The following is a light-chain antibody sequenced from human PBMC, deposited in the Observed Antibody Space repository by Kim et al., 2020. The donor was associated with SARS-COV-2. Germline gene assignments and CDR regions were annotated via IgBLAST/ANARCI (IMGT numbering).Light chain of an antibody. CDR3: QVWDSSSDHVV. CDR1: TFRSTI. J-gene: IGLJ2*01. Sequence: APAQTARLSCGGNTFRSTIFPCSPPKPRQAPLLVIYYDSDRPSGIPERFSGSNSGNTATLTISRVEAGDEADYYCQVWDSSSDHVVFGGGTQLTVL. V-gene: IGLV3-21*04. CDR2: YDS.